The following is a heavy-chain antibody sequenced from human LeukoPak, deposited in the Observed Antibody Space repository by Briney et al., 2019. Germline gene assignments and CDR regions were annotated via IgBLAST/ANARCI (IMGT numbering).Heavy chain of an antibody. D-gene: IGHD2-15*01. J-gene: IGHJ4*02. CDR1: GFTDSSNY. Sequence: PGGSLRLSCAASGFTDSSNYISWVRQAPGKGQEGVSLVYSGGSTYYADSVKGRFTISRDNSKNTLYLQMNSLRADDTAVYYCARDVEYCSGGSCYAYDYWGQGTLVTVSS. CDR3: ARDVEYCSGGSCYAYDY. CDR2: VYSGGST. V-gene: IGHV3-53*01.